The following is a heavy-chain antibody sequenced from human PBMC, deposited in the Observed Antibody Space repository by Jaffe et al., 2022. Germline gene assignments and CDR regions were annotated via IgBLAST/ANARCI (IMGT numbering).Heavy chain of an antibody. CDR3: ARKGEAYGSGSYYSTNDY. D-gene: IGHD3-10*01. V-gene: IGHV4-4*02. CDR1: GGSISSSNW. J-gene: IGHJ4*02. Sequence: QVQLQESGPGLVKPSGTLSLTCAVSGGSISSSNWWSWIRQPPGKGLEWIGEIYHSGSTNYNPSLKSRVTISVDKSKNQFSLKLSSVTAADTAVYYCARKGEAYGSGSYYSTNDYWGQGTLVTVSS. CDR2: IYHSGST.